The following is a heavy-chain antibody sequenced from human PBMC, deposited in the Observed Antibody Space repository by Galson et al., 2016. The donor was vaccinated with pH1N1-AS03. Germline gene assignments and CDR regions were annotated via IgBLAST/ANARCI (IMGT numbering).Heavy chain of an antibody. CDR3: ARDLLPYSLGLDV. CDR1: GDSVSSGPYY. V-gene: IGHV4-61*01. CDR2: IYYSGTT. D-gene: IGHD5-18*01. Sequence: ETLSLTCTVSGDSVSSGPYYWTWIRQPPGKGLEWIGFIYYSGTTSYSPSLKSRVTISIDTSKNQFSLQLTSVTAADTAVYYCARDLLPYSLGLDVWGQGTTVTVSS. J-gene: IGHJ6*02.